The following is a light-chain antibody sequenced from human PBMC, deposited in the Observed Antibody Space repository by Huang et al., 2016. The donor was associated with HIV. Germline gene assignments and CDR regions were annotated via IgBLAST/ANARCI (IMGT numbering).Light chain of an antibody. V-gene: IGKV3-15*01. Sequence: SQSVRDKLAWYQQKPGQAPRLLLHATSTRAAGVPARFSGSGSGTEFTLTISSLQSEDCGVYYCQQYESWPPLTFGGGTKVEIK. CDR2: ATS. CDR3: QQYESWPPLT. J-gene: IGKJ4*01. CDR1: QSVRDK.